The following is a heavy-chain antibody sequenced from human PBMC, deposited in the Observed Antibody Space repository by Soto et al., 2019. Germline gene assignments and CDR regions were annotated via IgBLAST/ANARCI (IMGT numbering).Heavy chain of an antibody. CDR3: ARGGMPLLRFLEWYRAVEYGMDV. CDR2: IYHSGST. Sequence: ASETLSLTCAVSGGSISSSNWLSWVRQPPGKGLEWIGEIYHSGSTNYNPSLKSRVTISVDKSKNQFSLKLSSVTAADTAVYYCARGGMPLLRFLEWYRAVEYGMDVWGQGTTVTVSS. D-gene: IGHD3-3*01. CDR1: GGSISSSNW. J-gene: IGHJ6*02. V-gene: IGHV4-4*02.